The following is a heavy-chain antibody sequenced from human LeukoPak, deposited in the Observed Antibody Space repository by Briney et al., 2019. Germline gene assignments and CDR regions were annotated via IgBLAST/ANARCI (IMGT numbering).Heavy chain of an antibody. CDR1: GGSISSYY. CDR2: IYYSGST. D-gene: IGHD3-16*01. CDR3: ARHSLSLWGGRFDP. J-gene: IGHJ5*02. Sequence: SETLSLTCTVSGGSISSYYWSWIRQPPGKGLEWIGYIYYSGSTNYNPSLKSRVTISVDTSKNQFSLKLSSVTAADTAVYYCARHSLSLWGGRFDPWGQGTLVTVSS. V-gene: IGHV4-59*08.